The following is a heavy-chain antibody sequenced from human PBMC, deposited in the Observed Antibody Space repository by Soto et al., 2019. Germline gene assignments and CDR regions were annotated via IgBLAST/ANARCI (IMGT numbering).Heavy chain of an antibody. Sequence: QVQLVQSGAEVKKPGASVKVSCKASGYTFTSYDINWVRQATGQGLEYLGWMNPNSGNTGYVQKFQGRVTMTRDTXXXXNTVXXQTLQGRVPLTXXXSXXTSYMELSSLRSEDTAVYYCARGVKYGAYSRWVDPWGQGTLVTVSS. J-gene: IGHJ5*02. CDR1: GYTFTSYD. V-gene: IGHV1-8*01. D-gene: IGHD1-26*01. CDR2: MNPNSGNT. CDR3: SXXTSYMELSSLRSEDTAVYYCARGVKYGAYSRWVDP.